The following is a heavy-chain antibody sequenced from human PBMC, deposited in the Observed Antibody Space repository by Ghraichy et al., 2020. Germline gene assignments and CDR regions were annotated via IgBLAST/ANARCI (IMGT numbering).Heavy chain of an antibody. CDR2: INHSGST. V-gene: IGHV4-34*01. CDR3: ARDEMYATGGFDY. CDR1: GGSFSGYY. D-gene: IGHD2-8*01. J-gene: IGHJ4*02. Sequence: SQTLSLTCAVYGGSFSGYYWSWIRQPPGKGLEWIGEINHSGSTNYNPSLKSRVTISVDTSKNQFSLKLSSVTAADTAVYYCARDEMYATGGFDYWGQGTLVTVSS.